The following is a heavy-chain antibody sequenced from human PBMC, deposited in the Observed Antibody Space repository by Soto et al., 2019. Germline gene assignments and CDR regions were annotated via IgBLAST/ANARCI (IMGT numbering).Heavy chain of an antibody. CDR2: ISGSGGST. D-gene: IGHD3-22*01. V-gene: IGHV3-23*01. CDR3: AKTARGTMIVVVITTKYYFDY. CDR1: GFTFSRYA. Sequence: LSCAASGFTFSRYAMSWVRQAPGKGLEWVSAISGSGGSTYYADSVKGRFTISRDNSKNTLYLQMNSLRAEDTAVYYCAKTARGTMIVVVITTKYYFDYWGQGTLVTVSS. J-gene: IGHJ4*02.